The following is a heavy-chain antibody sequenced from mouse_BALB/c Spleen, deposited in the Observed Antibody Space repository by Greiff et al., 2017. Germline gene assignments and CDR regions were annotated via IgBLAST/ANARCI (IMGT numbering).Heavy chain of an antibody. CDR2: ISNGGGST. J-gene: IGHJ3*01. V-gene: IGHV5-12-2*01. CDR1: GFTFSSYT. D-gene: IGHD2-2*01. CDR3: ARGGYYGYDRLAY. Sequence: EVQGVESGGGLVQPGGSLKLSCAASGFTFSSYTMSWVRQTPEKRLEWVAYISNGGGSTYYPDTVKGRFTISRDNAKNTLYLQMSSLKSEDTAMYYCARGGYYGYDRLAYWGQGTLVTVSA.